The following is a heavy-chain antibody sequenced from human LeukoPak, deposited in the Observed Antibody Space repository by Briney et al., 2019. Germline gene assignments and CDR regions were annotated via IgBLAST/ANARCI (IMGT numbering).Heavy chain of an antibody. CDR1: GYSFTSYW. CDR2: IDPSDSYT. D-gene: IGHD3-22*01. V-gene: IGHV5-10-1*01. CDR3: ARKPYYYDSSGPTGLDY. J-gene: IGHJ4*02. Sequence: GESLKISCKGSGYSFTSYWISWVRQMPGKGLEWMGRIDPSDSYTNYSPSFQGHVTISADKSISAAYLQWSSLKASDTAMYYCARKPYYYDSSGPTGLDYWGQGTLVTVSS.